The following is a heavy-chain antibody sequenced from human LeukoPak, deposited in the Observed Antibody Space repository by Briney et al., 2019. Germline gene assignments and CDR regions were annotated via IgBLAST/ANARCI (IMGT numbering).Heavy chain of an antibody. V-gene: IGHV3-48*01. CDR2: ISSSSSTI. CDR3: ARVPGGSTWIQLWFDAFDI. CDR1: GFTFSSYS. D-gene: IGHD5-18*01. Sequence: GGSLRLSCAASGFTFSSYSMNWVRQAPGKGLEWVSYISSSSSTIYYADSVKGRFTISRDNAKNSLYLQMNSLRAEDTAVYYCARVPGGSTWIQLWFDAFDIWGQGTMVTVSS. J-gene: IGHJ3*02.